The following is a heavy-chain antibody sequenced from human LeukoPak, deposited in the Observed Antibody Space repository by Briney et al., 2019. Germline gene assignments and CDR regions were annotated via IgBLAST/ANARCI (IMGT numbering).Heavy chain of an antibody. CDR2: LSGSSGRT. J-gene: IGHJ4*02. CDR3: ARVEAVYYYGSASPYSPY. CDR1: GFTFSSYA. V-gene: IGHV3-23*01. D-gene: IGHD3-10*01. Sequence: GGSLRLSCAASGFTFSSYAMSWVRQAPGKGLEWVSALSGSSGRTYYADSVKGRFTISRDNSKNTLYLQMNSLRPEDTAVYYCARVEAVYYYGSASPYSPYWGQGTLVTVSS.